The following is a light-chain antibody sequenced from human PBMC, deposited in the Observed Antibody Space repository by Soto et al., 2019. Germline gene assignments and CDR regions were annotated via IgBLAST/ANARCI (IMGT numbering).Light chain of an antibody. V-gene: IGKV3-11*01. Sequence: EIVLTQSPDTLSLSPGERATLSCRASQTVSTFLAWYQQKPGQAPRLIVYDASKRAPGIPARFIGSGSGTDFTLTVSSLEPDDFALYYCQQRSGWPTFGQGTKVDIK. J-gene: IGKJ1*01. CDR3: QQRSGWPT. CDR2: DAS. CDR1: QTVSTF.